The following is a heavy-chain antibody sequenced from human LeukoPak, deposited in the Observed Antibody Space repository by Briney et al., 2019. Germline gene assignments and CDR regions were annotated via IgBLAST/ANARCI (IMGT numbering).Heavy chain of an antibody. D-gene: IGHD6-19*01. J-gene: IGHJ3*02. CDR1: GYTFTGYY. CDR2: ISAYNGNT. Sequence: ASVKVSCKASGYTFTGYYMHWVRQAPGQGLEWMGWISAYNGNTNYAQKLQGRVTMTTDTSTSTAYMELRSLRSDDTAVYYCARVLARREVAGTMHAFDIWGQGTMVTVSS. V-gene: IGHV1-18*04. CDR3: ARVLARREVAGTMHAFDI.